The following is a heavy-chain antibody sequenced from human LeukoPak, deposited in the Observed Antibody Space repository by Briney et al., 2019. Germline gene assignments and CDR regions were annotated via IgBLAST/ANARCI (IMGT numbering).Heavy chain of an antibody. Sequence: GGSLRLSCAASGFTFSSYSMNWVRQAPGKGLEWVPYISSSSSTIYYADSVKGRFTISRDNAKNSLYLQMNSLRAEDTAVYYCATGGFNWNDADFDYWGQGTLVTVSS. J-gene: IGHJ4*02. CDR3: ATGGFNWNDADFDY. CDR1: GFTFSSYS. CDR2: ISSSSSTI. V-gene: IGHV3-48*01. D-gene: IGHD1-1*01.